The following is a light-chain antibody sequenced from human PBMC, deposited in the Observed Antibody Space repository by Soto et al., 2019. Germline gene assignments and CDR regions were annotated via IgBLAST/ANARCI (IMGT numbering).Light chain of an antibody. CDR1: SSNIGAGYD. Sequence: QSVLTQPPSVSGAPGQRVTTSCTGSSSNIGAGYDVHWYQQLPGTAPKLLIYGNSNRPSGVPDRFSGSKSGTSASLAITGLQAEDEADYYCQSYHSSLSGWVFGGGTKVTVL. V-gene: IGLV1-40*01. CDR2: GNS. J-gene: IGLJ3*02. CDR3: QSYHSSLSGWV.